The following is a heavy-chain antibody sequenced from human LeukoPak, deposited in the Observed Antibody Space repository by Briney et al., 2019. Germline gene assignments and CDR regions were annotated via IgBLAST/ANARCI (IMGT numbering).Heavy chain of an antibody. Sequence: GASVKVSCKASGGTFSSYAISWVRQAPGQGLEWMGGIIPIFGTANHAQKFQGRVTITADESASTAYMELSSLRAEDTAVYYCARPRGYCSSTSCFHFDYWGQGTLVTVSS. D-gene: IGHD2-2*01. CDR2: IIPIFGTA. V-gene: IGHV1-69*13. J-gene: IGHJ4*02. CDR1: GGTFSSYA. CDR3: ARPRGYCSSTSCFHFDY.